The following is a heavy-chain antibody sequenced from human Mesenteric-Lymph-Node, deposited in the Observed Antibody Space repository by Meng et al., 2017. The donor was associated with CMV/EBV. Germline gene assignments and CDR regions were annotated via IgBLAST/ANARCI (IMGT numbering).Heavy chain of an antibody. V-gene: IGHV4-30-4*08. CDR1: GGSISSGDYY. J-gene: IGHJ5*02. CDR3: ARGEGSITIFGVVIIGTWFDP. Sequence: LRLSCTVSGGSISSGDYYWSWIRQPPVKGLEWFGYIYYSGSTYYNPSLKSRVTISVDTSKNQFSLKLSSVTAAATAVYYCARGEGSITIFGVVIIGTWFDPWGQGTLVTVSS. D-gene: IGHD3-3*01. CDR2: IYYSGST.